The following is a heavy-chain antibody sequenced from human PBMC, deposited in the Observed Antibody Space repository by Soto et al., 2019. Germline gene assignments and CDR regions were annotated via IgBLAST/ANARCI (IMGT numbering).Heavy chain of an antibody. J-gene: IGHJ3*02. V-gene: IGHV3-7*03. D-gene: IGHD1-26*01. CDR2: IKQDGSEK. CDR3: ARENHGSYDAFDI. Sequence: GGSLRLSCAASGFTFSSYWMSWVRQAPGKGLEWVANIKQDGSEKYYVDSVKGRFTICRDNAKNSLYLQMNSLRAEDTAVYYCARENHGSYDAFDIWGQGTMVTVSS. CDR1: GFTFSSYW.